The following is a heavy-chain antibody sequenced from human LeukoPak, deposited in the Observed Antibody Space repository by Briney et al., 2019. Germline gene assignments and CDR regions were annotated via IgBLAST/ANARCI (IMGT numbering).Heavy chain of an antibody. Sequence: SETLSLTCTVSGDSISNNFWHWIRQPPGKGLEWIGYIYHSGSTYHNPSLKSRVSISVDMSKNQFSLKLSSVTAADTAVYYCARSSHSGTYAGGYWGQGTLVTVSS. V-gene: IGHV4-59*01. CDR1: GDSISNNF. J-gene: IGHJ4*02. CDR2: IYHSGST. D-gene: IGHD1-26*01. CDR3: ARSSHSGTYAGGY.